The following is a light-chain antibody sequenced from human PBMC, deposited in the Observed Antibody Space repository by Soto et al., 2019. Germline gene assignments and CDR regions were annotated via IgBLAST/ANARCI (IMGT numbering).Light chain of an antibody. J-gene: IGLJ3*02. CDR1: SSDVGGYNY. CDR2: EVS. V-gene: IGLV2-14*01. CDR3: SSFTSTDTWV. Sequence: QSVLTQPASVSGSPGQSITISCTGTSSDVGGYNYVSWYQQYPGKAPKLMIYEVSNRPSGVSGRFSVSKSGNTASLTISGLQVEDEADYYCSSFTSTDTWVFGGGTKLPS.